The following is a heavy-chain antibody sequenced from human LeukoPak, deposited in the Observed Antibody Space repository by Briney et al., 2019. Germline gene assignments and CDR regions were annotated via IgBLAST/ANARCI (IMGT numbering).Heavy chain of an antibody. D-gene: IGHD3-16*01. CDR2: INPISGGT. CDR3: TRDVTGDYWFDP. Sequence: GASVKVSCKASGYTFTGYYIHWVRQAPGQGLEWMGWINPISGGTNYAEKFQGRVTTTRDTSINTAYMEVTRLTSDDTAVYYCTRDVTGDYWFDPWGQGTLVTVSS. V-gene: IGHV1-2*02. J-gene: IGHJ5*02. CDR1: GYTFTGYY.